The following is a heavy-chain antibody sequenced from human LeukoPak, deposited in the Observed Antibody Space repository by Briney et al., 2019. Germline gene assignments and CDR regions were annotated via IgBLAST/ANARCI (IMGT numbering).Heavy chain of an antibody. V-gene: IGHV1-2*06. J-gene: IGHJ4*02. D-gene: IGHD2-8*01. CDR1: GYTFTGYY. CDR2: INPNSGGT. Sequence: ASVKVSCEASGYTFTGYYMHWVRQAPGQGLEWMGRINPNSGGTNYAQKFQGRVTMTRDTSISTAYMELSRLRSDDTAVYYCARSRAHCTNGVCYSGYFDYWGQGTLVTVSS. CDR3: ARSRAHCTNGVCYSGYFDY.